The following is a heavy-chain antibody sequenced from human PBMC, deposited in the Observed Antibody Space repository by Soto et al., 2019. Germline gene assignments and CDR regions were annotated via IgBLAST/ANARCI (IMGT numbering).Heavy chain of an antibody. CDR1: GESLCIYY. CDR2: ISDSGST. CDR3: ARARLVGLTTWDYFDY. Sequence: PSENLDLNSDVSGESLCIYYWNWIRQPPGKRLEWIGYISDSGSTKYNPSLMSRVTISADMSKNQVSLKVKSVAAADTAIYYCARARLVGLTTWDYFDYWGQGTLVTVSS. V-gene: IGHV4-59*01. D-gene: IGHD1-1*01. J-gene: IGHJ4*02.